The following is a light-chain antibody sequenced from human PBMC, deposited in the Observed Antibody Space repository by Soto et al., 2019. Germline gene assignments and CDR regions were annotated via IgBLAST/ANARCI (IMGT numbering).Light chain of an antibody. J-gene: IGKJ5*01. CDR2: GAS. Sequence: DIQMTQSPSSLSASVGDRVTITCRASQSISSYLNWYQQKPGKAPEFLISGASSLQSGVPSRFSGSGSGTDFTLTISSLQPEDFATYYCQQSYLTPITFGQGTRLEIK. CDR3: QQSYLTPIT. V-gene: IGKV1-39*01. CDR1: QSISSY.